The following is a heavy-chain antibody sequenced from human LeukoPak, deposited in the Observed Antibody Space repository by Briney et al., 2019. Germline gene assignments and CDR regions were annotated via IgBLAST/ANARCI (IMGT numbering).Heavy chain of an antibody. J-gene: IGHJ4*02. CDR2: ISSSGSTK. CDR1: GFTFSSYE. Sequence: PGGSLRLSCAASGFTFSSYEMNWVRQAPGNGLEWVSYISSSGSTKDYADSVKGRFTVSRDNAKNSLFLQMNSLRVEDTAVYYCARAHYYDSSGLDNWGQGTLVTVSS. D-gene: IGHD3-22*01. V-gene: IGHV3-48*03. CDR3: ARAHYYDSSGLDN.